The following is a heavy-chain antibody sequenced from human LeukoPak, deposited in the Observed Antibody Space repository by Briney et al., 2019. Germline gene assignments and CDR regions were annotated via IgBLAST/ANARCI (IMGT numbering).Heavy chain of an antibody. CDR3: ARDRGIAVAGNYMDV. CDR2: IYNSGST. Sequence: PSETLSLSCSVSGGSITSYYWSWIRQPPGKGLEWIGYIYNSGSTNYNPSLKSRVTISVDTSKNQFSLKLSSVTAADTAVYYCARDRGIAVAGNYMDVWGKGTTVTVSS. V-gene: IGHV4-59*01. D-gene: IGHD6-19*01. CDR1: GGSITSYY. J-gene: IGHJ6*03.